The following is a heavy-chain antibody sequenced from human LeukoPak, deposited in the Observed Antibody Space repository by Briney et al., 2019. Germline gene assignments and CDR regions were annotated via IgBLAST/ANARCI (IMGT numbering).Heavy chain of an antibody. CDR1: GGSISSYH. V-gene: IGHV4-59*01. CDR2: IYYSGST. CDR3: AQGRAAFDI. Sequence: SETLSLTYTVSGGSISSYHWSWIRQPPGKGLEWIGYIYYSGSTNYNPSLKSRVTISVDTSKNQFSLKLSSVTAADTAVYYCAQGRAAFDIWGQGTMVTVSS. J-gene: IGHJ3*02.